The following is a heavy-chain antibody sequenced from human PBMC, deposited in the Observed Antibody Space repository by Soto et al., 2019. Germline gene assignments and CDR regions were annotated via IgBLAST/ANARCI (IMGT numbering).Heavy chain of an antibody. J-gene: IGHJ3*02. V-gene: IGHV1-2*02. CDR2: INPNSGAT. Sequence: ASVKVSFKASGYTFTGYYMHWLRLAPGQGFEWMGWINPNSGATKYAQKFQGRVTMTRDTSVSTAYMELSRLTSDDTAVYYCAAVTVTDAFDIWGQGTMVTVSS. D-gene: IGHD4-17*01. CDR1: GYTFTGYY. CDR3: AAVTVTDAFDI.